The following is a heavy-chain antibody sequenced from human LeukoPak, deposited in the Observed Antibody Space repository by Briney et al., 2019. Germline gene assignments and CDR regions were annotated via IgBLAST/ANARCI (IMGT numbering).Heavy chain of an antibody. CDR3: AKTSQGHPPYYCSMDV. CDR2: IGGSGTST. CDR1: GFTFSSYA. Sequence: GALRLSCAASGFTFSSYAMIWVRQAPGKGLEWVSAIGGSGTSTFYADSVKGRFTISRDNSKNTLYLQMYSLRAEDTAVYYCAKTSQGHPPYYCSMDVWGQGTTVTVSS. V-gene: IGHV3-23*01. J-gene: IGHJ6*02.